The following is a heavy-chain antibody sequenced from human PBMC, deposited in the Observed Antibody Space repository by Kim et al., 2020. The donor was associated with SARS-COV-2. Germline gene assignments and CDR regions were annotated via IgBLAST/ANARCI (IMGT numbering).Heavy chain of an antibody. CDR2: AGRSP. Sequence: AGRSPNYPDSVKGRFTISRDNAKNTLYLQMNSLRAEDTAVYYSARGLDSWGQGTLVTVSS. CDR3: ARGLDS. V-gene: IGHV3-74*01. J-gene: IGHJ5*01.